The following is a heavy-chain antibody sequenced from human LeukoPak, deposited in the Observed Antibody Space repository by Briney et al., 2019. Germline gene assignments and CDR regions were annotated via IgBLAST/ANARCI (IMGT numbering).Heavy chain of an antibody. Sequence: PSETLSLTCAVSGGSISSGGYSWSWIRQPPGKGLEWIGYIYHSGSTYYNPSLKSRVTISVDRSKNQFSLKLSSVTAADTAVYYCARVKRFTSYDFWSGPLDYWGQGTLVTVSS. CDR3: ARVKRFTSYDFWSGPLDY. J-gene: IGHJ4*02. D-gene: IGHD3-3*01. CDR2: IYHSGST. V-gene: IGHV4-30-2*01. CDR1: GGSISSGGYS.